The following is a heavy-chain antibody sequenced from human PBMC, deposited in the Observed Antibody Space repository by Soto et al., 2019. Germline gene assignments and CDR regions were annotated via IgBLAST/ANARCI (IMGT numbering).Heavy chain of an antibody. Sequence: QVQLVQSGAEVKKPGSSVKVSCKASGGTFSSYTISWVRQAPGQGLEWMGRIIPILGIANYAQKFQGRVTIXXDXSXXTAYMELSSLRSEDTAVYYCARDLRDGYNYHAFDIWGQGTMVTVSS. D-gene: IGHD5-12*01. CDR3: ARDLRDGYNYHAFDI. V-gene: IGHV1-69*08. J-gene: IGHJ3*02. CDR1: GGTFSSYT. CDR2: IIPILGIA.